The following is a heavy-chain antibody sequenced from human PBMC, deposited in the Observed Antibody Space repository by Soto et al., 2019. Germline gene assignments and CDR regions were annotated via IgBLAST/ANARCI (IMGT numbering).Heavy chain of an antibody. J-gene: IGHJ3*02. CDR1: GGSFSGYY. CDR2: INHSGST. CDR3: ARAEQWLGDAFDI. D-gene: IGHD6-19*01. Sequence: SETLSLTCAVYGGSFSGYYWSWIRQPPGKGLEWIGEINHSGSTNYNPSLKSRVTISVDTSKNQFSLKLSSVTAADTAVYYCARAEQWLGDAFDIWGQGTMVTVSS. V-gene: IGHV4-34*01.